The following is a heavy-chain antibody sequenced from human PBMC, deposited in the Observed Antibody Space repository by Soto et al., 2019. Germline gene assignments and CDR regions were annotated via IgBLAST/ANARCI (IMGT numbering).Heavy chain of an antibody. J-gene: IGHJ5*02. CDR3: ARGGDLYCSGGSCYSWFDP. D-gene: IGHD2-15*01. Sequence: QVQLVQSGAEVKKPGASVKVSCKASGYTFTGYYMHWVRQAPGQGLEWMGWINPNSGGTNYAQKFKGWVPMTRDTSISTAYMELSRLRSDDTAVYYCARGGDLYCSGGSCYSWFDPWGQGTLVTASS. CDR1: GYTFTGYY. V-gene: IGHV1-2*04. CDR2: INPNSGGT.